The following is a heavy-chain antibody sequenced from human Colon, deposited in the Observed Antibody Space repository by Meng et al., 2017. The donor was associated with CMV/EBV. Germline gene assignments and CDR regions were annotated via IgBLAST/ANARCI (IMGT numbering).Heavy chain of an antibody. J-gene: IGHJ3*02. D-gene: IGHD3-3*01. Sequence: GQSLSLSCVASRFTSSSYSMNWVRQAPGKGLEWVSSISSSSSYIYYADSVKGRFTISRDNAKNLLYLQRISLRAEDTAVYYCARAQGGKPLIRFLDHGDAFDIWGQGTMVTVSS. CDR1: RFTSSSYS. V-gene: IGHV3-21*01. CDR3: ARAQGGKPLIRFLDHGDAFDI. CDR2: ISSSSSYI.